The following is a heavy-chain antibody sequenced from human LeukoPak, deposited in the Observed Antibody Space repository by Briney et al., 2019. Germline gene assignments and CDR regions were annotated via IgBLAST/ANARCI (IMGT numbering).Heavy chain of an antibody. CDR2: INPNSGGT. CDR1: GYTLTSYD. J-gene: IGHJ4*02. Sequence: GASVKVSCKASGYTLTSYDINWVRQATGQGLEWMGWINPNSGGTNYAQKFQGRVTMTRDTSISTAYMELSRLTSDDTAVYYCAREVTTGTTGYWGQGTLVTVSS. V-gene: IGHV1-2*02. CDR3: AREVTTGTTGY. D-gene: IGHD1-1*01.